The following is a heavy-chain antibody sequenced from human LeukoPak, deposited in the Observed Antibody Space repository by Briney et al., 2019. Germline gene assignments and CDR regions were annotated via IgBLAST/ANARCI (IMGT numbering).Heavy chain of an antibody. D-gene: IGHD5-24*01. CDR2: IYYSGST. J-gene: IGHJ4*02. CDR1: GGSISTYY. Sequence: SETLSLTCTVSGGSISTYYWSWIRQPPGKGLEWIGYIYYSGSTKYNPSLKSRVTISVDTSKNQFSLKLSSVTAADTAVYYCARGARAGYNLEPFDYWGQGTLVTVSS. V-gene: IGHV4-59*08. CDR3: ARGARAGYNLEPFDY.